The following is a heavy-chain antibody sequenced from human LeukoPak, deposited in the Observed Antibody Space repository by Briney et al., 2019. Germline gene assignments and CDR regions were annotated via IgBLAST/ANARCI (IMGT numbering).Heavy chain of an antibody. CDR3: ARVRGVGGLYYFDY. D-gene: IGHD3-10*01. Sequence: SETLSLTCTVSDYSIGSGSYWGWIRQPPGKGLEWIGSIYHSGSTYYNPSLKSRVTISVDTSKNQFSLKLSSVTAADTSGYYFARVRGVGGLYYFDYWGQGTLVTVSS. CDR2: IYHSGST. J-gene: IGHJ4*02. V-gene: IGHV4-38-2*02. CDR1: DYSIGSGSY.